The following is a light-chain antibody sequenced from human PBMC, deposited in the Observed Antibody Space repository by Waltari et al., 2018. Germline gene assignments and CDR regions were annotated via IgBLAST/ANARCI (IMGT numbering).Light chain of an antibody. CDR3: SSYTSTTTPFV. J-gene: IGLJ1*01. Sequence: QSALTQPASVSGSPGQSITIPCTGTSSDTGRYNYVSRYQQHPGKALKLIIYDVNNRPSGISDRFSGSKSANTASLTISGLQVEDEADYFCSSYTSTTTPFVFGSGTKVTVL. V-gene: IGLV2-14*03. CDR2: DVN. CDR1: SSDTGRYNY.